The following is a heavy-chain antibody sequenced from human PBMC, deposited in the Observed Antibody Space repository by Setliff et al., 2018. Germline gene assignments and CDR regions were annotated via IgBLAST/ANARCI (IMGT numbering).Heavy chain of an antibody. CDR1: GASISSHY. CDR3: ATARLRNFDWLLHFDH. V-gene: IGHV4-59*11. J-gene: IGHJ4*02. D-gene: IGHD3-9*01. CDR2: IYETGST. Sequence: PSETLSLTCSVSGASISSHYWSWIRQSSGKDLEWIRTIYETGSTDYNPSLKSQVTISTDTSKNQFSLNLSSMTAADTAVYYCATARLRNFDWLLHFDHWGQGAQVTVSS.